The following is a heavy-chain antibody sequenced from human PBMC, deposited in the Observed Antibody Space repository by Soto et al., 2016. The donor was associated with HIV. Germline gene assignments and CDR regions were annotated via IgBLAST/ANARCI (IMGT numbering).Heavy chain of an antibody. CDR3: ARGYYYDSSGYYYLY. J-gene: IGHJ4*02. D-gene: IGHD3-22*01. CDR2: ISSSSSYI. Sequence: EVQLVESGGGLVKPGGSLRLSCAASGFTFSDYSVNWVRQAPGKGLEWVSSISSSSSYIYYADSVKGRFTISRDNAKNSLYLQMNSLRAEDTAVYYCARGYYYDSSGYYYLYWGQGTGHRLL. V-gene: IGHV3-21*01. CDR1: GFTFSDYS.